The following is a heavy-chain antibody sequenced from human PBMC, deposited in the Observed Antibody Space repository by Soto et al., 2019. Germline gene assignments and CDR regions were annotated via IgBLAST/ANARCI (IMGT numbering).Heavy chain of an antibody. CDR3: AAGGGWLHNSYIRGLYFDY. CDR2: ISYTGST. CDR1: GGSLSGSY. V-gene: IGHV4-59*01. D-gene: IGHD3-3*02. J-gene: IGHJ4*02. Sequence: SETLSLTCTVSGGSLSGSYCSWIRKSPGKSLEWIASISYTGSTTHNPSLKSRVTLSVDTSKNQFSLSLTSVTPAGTAAYYCAAGGGWLHNSYIRGLYFDYWGQGVLVTVSS.